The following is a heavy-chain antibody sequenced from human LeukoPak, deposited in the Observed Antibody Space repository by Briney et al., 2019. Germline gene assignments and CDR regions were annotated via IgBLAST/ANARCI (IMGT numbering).Heavy chain of an antibody. CDR2: VSSSGADI. CDR1: GFTFGNYA. J-gene: IGHJ4*02. Sequence: PGGSLRLSCAASGFTFGNYATNWVRQAPGKGLEWVSAVSSSGADIFYADSVKGRFTISRDNSRNTLFLQMSSLRVEDTAVYYCGKGDNNYYYDYWGQGTLVTVSS. CDR3: GKGDNNYYYDY. V-gene: IGHV3-23*01. D-gene: IGHD5-24*01.